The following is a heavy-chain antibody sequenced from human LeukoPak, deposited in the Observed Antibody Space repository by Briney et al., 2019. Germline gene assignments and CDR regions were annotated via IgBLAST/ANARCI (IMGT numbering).Heavy chain of an antibody. CDR2: VFYKGNT. J-gene: IGHJ5*02. CDR3: AAGAPKFLHLVS. Sequence: SETLSLTCSVSGGSINSYYWSWLRQSPGRGLEWIGYVFYKGNTDYNPSLKSRVTMSLDSPKNQVSLTLTSMTAADTAIYYCAAGAPKFLHLVSWGQGTLVTVSS. V-gene: IGHV4-59*03. D-gene: IGHD3-3*02. CDR1: GGSINSYY.